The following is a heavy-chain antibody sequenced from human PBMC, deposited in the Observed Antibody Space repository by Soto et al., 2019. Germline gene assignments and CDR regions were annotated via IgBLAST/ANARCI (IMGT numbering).Heavy chain of an antibody. CDR2: ISGSGGST. CDR3: ASAAREYYYYGMDV. CDR1: GFTFSSYA. J-gene: IGHJ6*02. Sequence: GSLRLSCAASGFTFSSYAMSWVRQAPGKGLEWVSAISGSGGSTYYADSVKGRFTISRDNSKNTLYLQMNSLRAEDTAVYYCASAAREYYYYGMDVWGQGTTVTVSS. V-gene: IGHV3-23*01.